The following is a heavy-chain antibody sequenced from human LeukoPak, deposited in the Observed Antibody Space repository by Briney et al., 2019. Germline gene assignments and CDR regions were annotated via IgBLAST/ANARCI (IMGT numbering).Heavy chain of an antibody. CDR2: IKQDGSER. V-gene: IGHV3-7*01. J-gene: IGHJ6*03. D-gene: IGHD3-10*01. CDR3: ARGYYGSGSHCCHMDV. CDR1: GFSISVYW. Sequence: GGSLTLSCEASGFSISVYWMSWVRQAPGKGLEWVGNIKQDGSERNYVDSMKGRFTISRDNAKKSLYLQMNSLRAEDTAVYYCARGYYGSGSHCCHMDVWGKGATITVS.